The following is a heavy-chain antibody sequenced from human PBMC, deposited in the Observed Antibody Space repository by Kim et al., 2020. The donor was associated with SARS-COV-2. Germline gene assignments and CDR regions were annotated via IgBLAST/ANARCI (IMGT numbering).Heavy chain of an antibody. J-gene: IGHJ6*02. Sequence: SVKVSCKASGGTLSSHAISWVRQAPGQGLEWMGGIIPMFNSTTYGQNFQGRVTITADESTRTVYMELSSLRSEDTAVYYCANEAPGCSSVSCYELHGMDVWGQGTTVTVSS. CDR3: ANEAPGCSSVSCYELHGMDV. V-gene: IGHV1-69*13. CDR1: GGTLSSHA. D-gene: IGHD2-2*01. CDR2: IIPMFNST.